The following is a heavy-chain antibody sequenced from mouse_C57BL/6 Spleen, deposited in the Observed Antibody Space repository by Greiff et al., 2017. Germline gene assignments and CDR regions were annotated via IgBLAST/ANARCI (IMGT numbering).Heavy chain of an antibody. CDR1: GFTFSSYG. D-gene: IGHD2-4*01. CDR3: ARSDYDYDDFDD. Sequence: EVQRVESGGDLVKPGGSLKLSCAASGFTFSSYGMSWVRQTPDKRLEWVATISSGGSYTYYPDSVKGRFTISRDNAKNTLYLQMSSLKSEDTAMYYCARSDYDYDDFDDWGQGTTLTVSS. V-gene: IGHV5-6*01. CDR2: ISSGGSYT. J-gene: IGHJ2*01.